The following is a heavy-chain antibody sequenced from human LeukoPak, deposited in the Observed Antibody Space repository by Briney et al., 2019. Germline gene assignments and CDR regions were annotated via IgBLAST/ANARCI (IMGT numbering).Heavy chain of an antibody. CDR1: GGSISSDFYY. J-gene: IGHJ4*02. D-gene: IGHD2/OR15-2a*01. V-gene: IGHV4-31*03. CDR2: IYHNGST. CDR3: AKLSDY. Sequence: SETLSLTCPVSGGSISSDFYYWSWVRQHTGKGLEWIGDIYHNGSTYYNPSLKSRAIISVDTSKNQFSLKLSSVTAADTAVYYCAKLSDYWGQGTLVTVSS.